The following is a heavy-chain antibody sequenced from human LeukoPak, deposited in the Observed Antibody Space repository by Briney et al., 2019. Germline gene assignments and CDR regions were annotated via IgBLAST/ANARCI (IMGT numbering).Heavy chain of an antibody. V-gene: IGHV4-4*07. CDR1: GGSIGSYY. CDR2: IYTSGGT. J-gene: IGHJ4*02. D-gene: IGHD3-22*01. Sequence: SETLSLTCTVSGGSIGSYYWSWVRQPAGKGLEWIGRIYTSGGTVYNPSLKSRVTMSVDTSKNQFSLKLSSVTAADTAVYYCARGVFYYDTSGRGYYFDYWGQGTLVTVSS. CDR3: ARGVFYYDTSGRGYYFDY.